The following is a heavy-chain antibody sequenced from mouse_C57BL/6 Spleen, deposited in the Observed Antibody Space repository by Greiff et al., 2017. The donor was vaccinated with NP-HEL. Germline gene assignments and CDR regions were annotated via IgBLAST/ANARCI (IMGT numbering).Heavy chain of an antibody. CDR2: INPNNGGT. CDR1: GYTFTDYY. CDR3: ARRLTSYWYFDV. Sequence: EVQLQQSGPELVKPGASVKISCKASGYTFTDYYMNWVKQSHGKSLEWIGDINPNNGGTSYNQKFKGKATLTVDKSSSTAYMELRSLTSEDSAVYYCARRLTSYWYFDVWGTGTTVTVSS. J-gene: IGHJ1*03. V-gene: IGHV1-26*01.